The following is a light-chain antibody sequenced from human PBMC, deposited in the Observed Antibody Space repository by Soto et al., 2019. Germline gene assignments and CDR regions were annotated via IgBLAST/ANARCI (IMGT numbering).Light chain of an antibody. CDR1: QSVSYY. J-gene: IGKJ5*01. CDR2: DAS. V-gene: IGKV3-11*01. Sequence: EIVLTQSPGTLSLSPGERATLSCRASQSVSYYLAWYQQKPGQAPRLLIYDASNRATGIPVRFSGSGSGTDFTLTISSLEPEDFALYYCQQRNNWPITFGQGTRLEIK. CDR3: QQRNNWPIT.